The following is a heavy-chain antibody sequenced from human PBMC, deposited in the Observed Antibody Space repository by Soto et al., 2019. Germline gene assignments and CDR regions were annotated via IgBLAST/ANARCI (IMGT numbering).Heavy chain of an antibody. Sequence: QMYLVESGGGVVQPATPLRLSCVASGFSFSDSGMHWVRQAPGKGLEWVAVISYDGSGKYYSDYVNGRFTISKDNSKNMLYLQMRGLTAEDTSVYYCVKDRRAYYYGSGSDLWGQGSLVTVSS. CDR1: GFSFSDSG. V-gene: IGHV3-30*18. CDR3: VKDRRAYYYGSGSDL. CDR2: ISYDGSGK. J-gene: IGHJ5*02. D-gene: IGHD3-10*01.